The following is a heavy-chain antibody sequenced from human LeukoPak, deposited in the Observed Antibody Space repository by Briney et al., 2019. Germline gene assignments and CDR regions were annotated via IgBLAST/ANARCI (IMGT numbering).Heavy chain of an antibody. CDR3: ARSGLAGYYDILTGYFYFDY. CDR1: GYTFTSYY. V-gene: IGHV1-46*01. Sequence: GASVKVSCKASGYTFTSYYMHWVRQAPGQGLEWMGIINPSGGSTSYAQKFQGRVTMTRDTSTSTVYVELSSLRSEDTAVYYCARSGLAGYYDILTGYFYFDYWGQGTLVTVSS. CDR2: INPSGGST. J-gene: IGHJ4*02. D-gene: IGHD3-9*01.